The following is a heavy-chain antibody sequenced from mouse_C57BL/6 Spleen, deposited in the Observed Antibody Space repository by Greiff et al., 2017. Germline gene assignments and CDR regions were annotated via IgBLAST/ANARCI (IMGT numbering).Heavy chain of an antibody. CDR3: ARGDSNYDFDY. D-gene: IGHD2-5*01. CDR1: GYAFSSYW. V-gene: IGHV1-80*01. J-gene: IGHJ2*01. Sequence: VQLQQSGAELVKPGASVKISCKASGYAFSSYWMNWVKQRPGKGLEWIGQIYPGDGDTNYNGKFKGKATLTADKSSSTAYMQLSSLTSEDSAVYFCARGDSNYDFDYWGQGTTLTVSS. CDR2: IYPGDGDT.